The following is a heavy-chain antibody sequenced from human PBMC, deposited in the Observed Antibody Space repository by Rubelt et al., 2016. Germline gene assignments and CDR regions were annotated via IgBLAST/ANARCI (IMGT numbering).Heavy chain of an antibody. V-gene: IGHV4-39*07. Sequence: QLQVQESGPGLVKPSETLSLTCTVSGDSFSSGSYYWGWIRQPPGKGLECIGIIYYTGSTFYNPSLRVRVTISVDTSKNQFSLRLSSVTAADTAVYYCASVFGVVIIGPKGWFDPWGQGTLVTVSS. J-gene: IGHJ5*02. CDR1: GDSFSSGSYY. CDR3: ASVFGVVIIGPKGWFDP. D-gene: IGHD3-3*01. CDR2: IYYTGST.